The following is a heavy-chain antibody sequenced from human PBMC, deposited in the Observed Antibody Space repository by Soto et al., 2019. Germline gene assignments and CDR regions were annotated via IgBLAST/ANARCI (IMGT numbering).Heavy chain of an antibody. CDR3: ARDRGGSYPDWYFDF. V-gene: IGHV3-30-3*01. CDR1: GFTFSRYA. Sequence: QVELVESGGGVVQPGRSLRLSCAASGFTFSRYAMHWVRQAPGKGLEWVAVITYDGSAKHYADSVKGRFTISRDNSKSTLYLEMRPDATAVYYCARDRGGSYPDWYFDFWGRGTLVTVSS. J-gene: IGHJ2*01. CDR2: ITYDGSAK. D-gene: IGHD1-26*01.